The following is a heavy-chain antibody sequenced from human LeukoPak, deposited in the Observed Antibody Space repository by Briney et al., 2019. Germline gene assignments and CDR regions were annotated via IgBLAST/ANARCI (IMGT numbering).Heavy chain of an antibody. CDR2: IYHSGST. CDR3: ARHEEGNWFDP. V-gene: IGHV4-30-4*01. Sequence: SETLSLTCTVSGGSISSGDYYWSWIRQPPGKGLEWIGYIYHSGSTYYNPSLKSRVTISVDTSKNQFSLKLSSVTAADTAVYYCARHEEGNWFDPWGPGTLVTVSS. J-gene: IGHJ5*02. CDR1: GGSISSGDYY.